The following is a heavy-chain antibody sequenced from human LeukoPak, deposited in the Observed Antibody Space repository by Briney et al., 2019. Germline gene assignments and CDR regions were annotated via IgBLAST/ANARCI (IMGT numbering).Heavy chain of an antibody. J-gene: IGHJ6*02. CDR2: IYYSGST. Sequence: SETLSLTCTVSGGSVSSGSYYWSWIRQPPGKGLEWIGYIYYSGSTNYNPSLKSRVTISVDTSKNRFSLKLSSVTAADTAVYYCARGPDYYGMDVWGQGTTVTVSS. CDR1: GGSVSSGSYY. V-gene: IGHV4-61*01. CDR3: ARGPDYYGMDV.